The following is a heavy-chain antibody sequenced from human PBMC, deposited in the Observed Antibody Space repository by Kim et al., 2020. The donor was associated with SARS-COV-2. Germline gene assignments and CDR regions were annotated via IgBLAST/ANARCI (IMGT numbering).Heavy chain of an antibody. CDR3: ARYHGNPPIISFDI. V-gene: IGHV1-69*01. J-gene: IGHJ3*02. D-gene: IGHD1-1*01. Sequence: PKFQGRVTITADESTSTAYMELSSLRSEDTAVYYCARYHGNPPIISFDIWGQGTMVTVSS.